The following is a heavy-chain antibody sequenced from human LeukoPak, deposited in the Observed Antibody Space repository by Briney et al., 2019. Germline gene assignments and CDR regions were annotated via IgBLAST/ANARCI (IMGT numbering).Heavy chain of an antibody. J-gene: IGHJ6*03. CDR1: GYSISSGHY. V-gene: IGHV4-38-2*02. CDR2: MYHSGST. CDR3: ARHRYYYRSGSYYGAPYYMDV. D-gene: IGHD3-10*01. Sequence: PSETLSLTCTVPGYSISSGHYWGWIWQPPGKGLEWIGSMYHSGSTYYNPPLKSRVTISVDPSKNHFSLKLSSVTAADTAVYYCARHRYYYRSGSYYGAPYYMDVWGKGTTVTISS.